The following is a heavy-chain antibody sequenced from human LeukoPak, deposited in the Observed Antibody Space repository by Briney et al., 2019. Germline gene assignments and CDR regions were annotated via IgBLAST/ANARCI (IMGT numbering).Heavy chain of an antibody. CDR2: IYNSGST. D-gene: IGHD3-22*01. CDR1: GGSISSSSYY. J-gene: IGHJ4*02. CDR3: ASLTYYYDSSGYYTLRDY. Sequence: SLTCTVSGGSISSSSYYWGWIRQPPGRGLEWIGSIYNSGSTYYNPSLKSRVTISVDTSKNQFSLKLSSVTAADTAVYYCASLTYYYDSSGYYTLRDYWGQGTLVSVSS. V-gene: IGHV4-39*01.